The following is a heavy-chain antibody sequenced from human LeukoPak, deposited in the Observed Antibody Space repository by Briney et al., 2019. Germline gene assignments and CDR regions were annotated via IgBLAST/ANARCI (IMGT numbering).Heavy chain of an antibody. D-gene: IGHD6-6*01. CDR3: ASGRQLGY. Sequence: TGGSLRLSCAASGFTFSNYWMSWVRQASGKGLEWVANIKEDGSEKYYVDSVKGRFTISRDNAKNSLYLQMNSLRAEDTAIYYCASGRQLGYWGRGTLVTVSS. V-gene: IGHV3-7*01. CDR1: GFTFSNYW. CDR2: IKEDGSEK. J-gene: IGHJ4*02.